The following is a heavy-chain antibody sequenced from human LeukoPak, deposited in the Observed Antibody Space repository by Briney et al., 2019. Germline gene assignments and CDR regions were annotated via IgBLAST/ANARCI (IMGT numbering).Heavy chain of an antibody. CDR1: GLTFSSYA. CDR2: IRDSGSST. J-gene: IGHJ6*02. CDR3: ARDSRAAAGFYYYYGMDV. D-gene: IGHD6-13*01. Sequence: PGGALRLSCAASGLTFSSYAMSWVRQAPGKGLEWVSAIRDSGSSTHYADSVKGRFTTSRDNSKNTLFLQMNSLRAEDTAVYYCARDSRAAAGFYYYYGMDVWGQGTTVTVSS. V-gene: IGHV3-23*01.